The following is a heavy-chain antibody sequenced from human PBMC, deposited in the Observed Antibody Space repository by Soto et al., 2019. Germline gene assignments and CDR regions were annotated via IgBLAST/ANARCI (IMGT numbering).Heavy chain of an antibody. J-gene: IGHJ4*02. CDR2: LYGGGST. D-gene: IGHD1-1*01. Sequence: GGSLRLCCAASGVSVSNNYLSWVRQAPGKGLEWVSVLYGGGSTYYADSVKGRFTVSRDNSKNTVYLQMNNLRAEDTAVYYCAGQLRNDGDYWGQGTLVTVSS. V-gene: IGHV3-53*01. CDR3: AGQLRNDGDY. CDR1: GVSVSNNY.